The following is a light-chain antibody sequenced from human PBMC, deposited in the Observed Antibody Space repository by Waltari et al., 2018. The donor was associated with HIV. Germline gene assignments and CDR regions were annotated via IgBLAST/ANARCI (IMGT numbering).Light chain of an antibody. V-gene: IGKV1-5*03. J-gene: IGKJ1*01. Sequence: DIQMAPSPSNLSASVGDRVTITCRASQTINTWLAWYHQKPGGAPQLMVYKASTLENGVPSRFSGSGSGTEFTLTISRLQPDDVGFYYCQQYSSYWTFGQGTKVQVK. CDR3: QQYSSYWT. CDR2: KAS. CDR1: QTINTW.